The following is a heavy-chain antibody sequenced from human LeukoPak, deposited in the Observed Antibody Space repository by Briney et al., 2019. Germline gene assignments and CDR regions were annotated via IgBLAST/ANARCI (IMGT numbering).Heavy chain of an antibody. Sequence: PSETLSLTCTVSGGSIGSDGYYWNWIRQHPGKGLEWIGYIYYSGSASYNPSLKSRLSISVDTSKNQFSLRLTSVTAADTAVYYRARGRYYGFSGDYWGQGTLVTVSS. D-gene: IGHD3-10*01. CDR2: IYYSGSA. CDR1: GGSIGSDGYY. J-gene: IGHJ4*02. V-gene: IGHV4-31*03. CDR3: ARGRYYGFSGDY.